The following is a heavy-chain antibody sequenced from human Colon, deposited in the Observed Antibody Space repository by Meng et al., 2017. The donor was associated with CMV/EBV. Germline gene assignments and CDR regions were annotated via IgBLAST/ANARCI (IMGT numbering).Heavy chain of an antibody. CDR3: ARAPYNWNDEGWFDP. Sequence: GQGVQSGAEVKNAGPSVKVSCKASGYTFTGYYMNWGRQAPGQGLEWMGWINPNSGGTNYAQKFQGRVTMTRDTSISTAYMELSRLRSDDTAVYYCARAPYNWNDEGWFDPWGQGTLVTVSS. D-gene: IGHD1-20*01. V-gene: IGHV1-2*02. CDR2: INPNSGGT. J-gene: IGHJ5*02. CDR1: GYTFTGYY.